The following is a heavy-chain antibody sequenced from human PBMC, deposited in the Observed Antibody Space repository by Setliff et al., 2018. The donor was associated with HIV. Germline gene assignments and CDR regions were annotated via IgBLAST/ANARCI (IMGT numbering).Heavy chain of an antibody. CDR2: IDPSDSYI. V-gene: IGHV5-10-1*01. J-gene: IGHJ3*02. CDR1: GDSFSNHW. CDR3: SRGIAVAGHDFANTPGDI. D-gene: IGHD6-19*01. Sequence: PGESLKISCQGSGDSFSNHWISWVRQVPGQGLEWMGNIDPSDSYINYGPSFQGHVTISADKSTNTAFLQWSSLKASDSAMYYCSRGIAVAGHDFANTPGDIWGQGTMVTVSS.